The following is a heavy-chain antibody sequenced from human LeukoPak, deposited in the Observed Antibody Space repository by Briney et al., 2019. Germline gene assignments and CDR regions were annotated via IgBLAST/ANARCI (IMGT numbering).Heavy chain of an antibody. CDR1: EFTFSAHW. Sequence: PGGSLRLSCAAFEFTFSAHWMHWVRQVPGKGLVYIAYIDNDGTNTNYADSVKGRFTISRDNAKNTLYLQTNSLRVEDTAVYYCVRDRPHNCFDPWGQGTLVTVSS. V-gene: IGHV3-74*01. D-gene: IGHD6-6*01. CDR2: IDNDGTNT. J-gene: IGHJ5*02. CDR3: VRDRPHNCFDP.